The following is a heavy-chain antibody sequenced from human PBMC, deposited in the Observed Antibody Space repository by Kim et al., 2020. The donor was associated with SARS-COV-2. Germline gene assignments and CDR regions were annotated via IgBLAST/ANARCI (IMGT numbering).Heavy chain of an antibody. D-gene: IGHD2-2*01. CDR1: GYSFTSYW. V-gene: IGHV5-51*01. CDR3: AVVAKIVVPAGTNGDYYYYGMDV. CDR2: IYPGDSDT. J-gene: IGHJ6*02. Sequence: GESLQISCKGSGYSFTSYWIGWVRQMPGKGLEWMGIIYPGDSDTRYSPSFQGQVTISADKSISTAYLQWSSLKASDTAMYYCAVVAKIVVPAGTNGDYYYYGMDVWGQGTTVTVSS.